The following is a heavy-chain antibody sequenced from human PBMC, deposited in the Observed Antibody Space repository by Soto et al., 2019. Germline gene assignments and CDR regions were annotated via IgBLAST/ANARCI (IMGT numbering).Heavy chain of an antibody. V-gene: IGHV1-46*01. Sequence: EASVKVSCKASGYTFTSYYMHWVRQAPGQGLEWMGIINPSGGSASYAQKFQGRVTMTRDTSTSTVYMELSSLRSEDTAVYYCARDRYGTAMVKDWGQGTLVTVSS. CDR1: GYTFTSYY. D-gene: IGHD5-18*01. CDR3: ARDRYGTAMVKD. J-gene: IGHJ4*02. CDR2: INPSGGSA.